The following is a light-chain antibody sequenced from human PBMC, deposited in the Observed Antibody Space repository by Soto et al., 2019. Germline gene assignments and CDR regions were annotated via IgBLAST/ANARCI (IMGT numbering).Light chain of an antibody. V-gene: IGLV2-14*01. J-gene: IGLJ2*01. Sequence: QSALTQPASVSGSPGQSITIACTGTSSDVGGYNYVSWYQQHPGKAPKLVIYEVSNRPSGVSNRFSGSKSGNTASLTISGLQAEDEADYYCSSYISSSTPHVVFGGGTKRTVL. CDR3: SSYISSSTPHVV. CDR1: SSDVGGYNY. CDR2: EVS.